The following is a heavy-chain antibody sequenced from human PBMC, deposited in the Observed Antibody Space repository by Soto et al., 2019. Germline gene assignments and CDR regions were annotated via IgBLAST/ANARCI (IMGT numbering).Heavy chain of an antibody. CDR2: IFSSGST. Sequence: WETLSLTCTVSGGSINTFYWSWVRQPAGKGLEWIGRIFSSGSTSFNPSLESRVAMSVDTSENHFSLNLSSVTAADMAVYYCAREGSYSAYNFAHGIQLWSFDFWGQGALVTVS. D-gene: IGHD5-12*01. J-gene: IGHJ4*02. V-gene: IGHV4-4*07. CDR1: GGSINTFY. CDR3: AREGSYSAYNFAHGIQLWSFDF.